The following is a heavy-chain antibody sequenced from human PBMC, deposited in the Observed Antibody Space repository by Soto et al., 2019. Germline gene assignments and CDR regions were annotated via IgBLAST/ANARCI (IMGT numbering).Heavy chain of an antibody. CDR1: GFTFSSYA. J-gene: IGHJ4*02. D-gene: IGHD3-22*01. Sequence: EVQLLESGGGLVQPGGSLRLSCAASGFTFSSYAMSWVRQAPGKGLEWVSAISGSGGSTHHADSVKGRFTISRDNSKNTLYLHMTSLSAEDTPIHYCAKPARGIQLLCYLDYWVQLTLVTVSS. CDR3: AKPARGIQLLCYLDY. CDR2: ISGSGGST. V-gene: IGHV3-23*01.